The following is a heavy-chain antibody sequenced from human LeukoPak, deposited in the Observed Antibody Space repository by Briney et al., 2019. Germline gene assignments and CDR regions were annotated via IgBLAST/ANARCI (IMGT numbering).Heavy chain of an antibody. CDR2: TIPIFGTA. D-gene: IGHD1-26*01. CDR3: ARVAQYSGSPKDWFDP. V-gene: IGHV1-69*13. J-gene: IGHJ5*02. Sequence: GASVKVSCKASGYTFTSYYMHWVRQAPGQGLEWMGGTIPIFGTANYAQKFQGRVTITADESTSTAYMELSSLRSEDTAVYYCARVAQYSGSPKDWFDPWGQGTLVTVSS. CDR1: GYTFTSYY.